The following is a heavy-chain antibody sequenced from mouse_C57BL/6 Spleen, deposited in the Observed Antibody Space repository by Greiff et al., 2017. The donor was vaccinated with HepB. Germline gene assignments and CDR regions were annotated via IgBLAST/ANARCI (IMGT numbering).Heavy chain of an antibody. CDR2: ISGGGGNT. J-gene: IGHJ3*01. Sequence: EVKLMESGGGLVKPGGSLKLSCAASGFTFSSYTMSWVRQTPEKRLEWVATISGGGGNTYYPDSVKGRFTISRDNAKNTLYLQMSSLRSEDTALYYCASLPIYYDYGSFAYWGQGTLVTVSA. D-gene: IGHD2-4*01. V-gene: IGHV5-9*01. CDR3: ASLPIYYDYGSFAY. CDR1: GFTFSSYT.